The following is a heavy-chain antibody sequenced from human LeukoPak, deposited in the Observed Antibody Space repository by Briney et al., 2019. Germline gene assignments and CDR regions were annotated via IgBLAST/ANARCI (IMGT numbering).Heavy chain of an antibody. D-gene: IGHD2-21*02. CDR3: ARDCAGGGDCYSTFDY. CDR1: GFTFSSYW. V-gene: IGHV3-74*03. CDR2: IRTDGTIT. J-gene: IGHJ4*02. Sequence: GGSLRLSCAASGFTFSSYWMHWVRQAPGKGLVWVSRIRTDGTITTYADSVKGRFSISRDNAKNTSYLQVNSLRVEDTAVYYCARDCAGGGDCYSTFDYWGQGTLVTVSS.